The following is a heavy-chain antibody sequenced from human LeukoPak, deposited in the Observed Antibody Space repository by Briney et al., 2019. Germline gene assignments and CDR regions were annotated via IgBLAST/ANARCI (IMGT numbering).Heavy chain of an antibody. J-gene: IGHJ4*02. Sequence: PGGSLRLSCAASGFTFNSYWMHWVRQAPGKGLVWVSRISTDGSSAMYADSAKGRFTISRDNAKNTLYLQMNSLRAEDTAVYYCARVNVCPRCHFDYWGQGTLVTVSS. D-gene: IGHD3-16*01. CDR1: GFTFNSYW. CDR3: ARVNVCPRCHFDY. V-gene: IGHV3-74*03. CDR2: ISTDGSSA.